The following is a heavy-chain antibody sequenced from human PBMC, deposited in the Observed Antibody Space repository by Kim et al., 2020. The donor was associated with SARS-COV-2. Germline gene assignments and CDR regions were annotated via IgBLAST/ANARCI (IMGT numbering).Heavy chain of an antibody. Sequence: GSTYYADSVKGRFTISRDNSKNTLYLQMNSLRAEDTAVYYCARGGSYYRYWGQGTLVTVTS. CDR2: GST. CDR3: ARGGSYYRY. J-gene: IGHJ4*02. V-gene: IGHV3-53*01. D-gene: IGHD3-10*01.